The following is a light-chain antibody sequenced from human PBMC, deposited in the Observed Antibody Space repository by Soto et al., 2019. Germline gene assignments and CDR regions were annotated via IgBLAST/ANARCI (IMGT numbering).Light chain of an antibody. Sequence: EIVMTKSPATLSVSPGERATLSCRASQSGSTSLAGYQQKPGQAPRLLIPVASTRATGVPARFSGSGSETEVTLTISSLQSGDFAVYYCQQYNNWWTFGQGTKVEIK. CDR1: QSGSTS. V-gene: IGKV3-15*01. J-gene: IGKJ1*01. CDR2: VAS. CDR3: QQYNNWWT.